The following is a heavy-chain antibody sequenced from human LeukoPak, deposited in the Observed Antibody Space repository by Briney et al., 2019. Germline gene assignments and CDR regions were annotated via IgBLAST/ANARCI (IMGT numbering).Heavy chain of an antibody. CDR2: IRYDGSNK. D-gene: IGHD3-22*01. J-gene: IGHJ4*02. Sequence: GGSLRLSCAASGFTFSTYGMHWVRQTPGKGLEWVAFIRYDGSNKYYTDSVKGRFTISRDNSKNTLYLQMNSLRAEDTAVYYCARTYDSHGYYPDYWGQGTLVTVAS. V-gene: IGHV3-30*02. CDR3: ARTYDSHGYYPDY. CDR1: GFTFSTYG.